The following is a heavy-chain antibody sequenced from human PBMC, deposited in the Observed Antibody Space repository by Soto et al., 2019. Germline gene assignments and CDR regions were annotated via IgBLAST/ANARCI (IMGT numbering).Heavy chain of an antibody. CDR2: VTSGDT. Sequence: GGSLRLSCAASGFTFSNYAMTWVHQAPGKGLEWVSTVTSGDTYYADSVRGRFTISRDNSENTLSLQMNSLRAEDTAIYYCAKSRGYGTGAYDHWGQGTLVTVSS. D-gene: IGHD6-19*01. CDR3: AKSRGYGTGAYDH. CDR1: GFTFSNYA. J-gene: IGHJ4*02. V-gene: IGHV3-23*01.